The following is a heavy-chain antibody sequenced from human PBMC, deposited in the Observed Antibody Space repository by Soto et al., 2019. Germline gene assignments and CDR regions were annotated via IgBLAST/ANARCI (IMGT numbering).Heavy chain of an antibody. CDR3: ASRGRYCSSTSCLGFDP. Sequence: GESLKISCKGSGYSFTSYWISWVRQMPGKGLEWMGRIDPSDSYTNYSPSFQGHVTISADKSISTAYLQWSSLKASDTAMYYCASRGRYCSSTSCLGFDPWGQGTLVTVSS. V-gene: IGHV5-10-1*01. CDR2: IDPSDSYT. J-gene: IGHJ5*02. CDR1: GYSFTSYW. D-gene: IGHD2-2*01.